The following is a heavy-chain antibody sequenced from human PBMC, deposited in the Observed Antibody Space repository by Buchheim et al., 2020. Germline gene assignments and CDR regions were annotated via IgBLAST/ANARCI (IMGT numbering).Heavy chain of an antibody. Sequence: EVHLVESGGGLVQPGGSLRLSCAASGFTFSTHWMHWGRQAPGKGLEWVANIKEDGSAKKYVVSVKGRFTISRDNAKNSLYLQMNNLRAEDTAVYYCVRGVPFGGDWGQGTL. D-gene: IGHD3-10*01. J-gene: IGHJ4*02. V-gene: IGHV3-7*01. CDR2: IKEDGSAK. CDR3: VRGVPFGGD. CDR1: GFTFSTHW.